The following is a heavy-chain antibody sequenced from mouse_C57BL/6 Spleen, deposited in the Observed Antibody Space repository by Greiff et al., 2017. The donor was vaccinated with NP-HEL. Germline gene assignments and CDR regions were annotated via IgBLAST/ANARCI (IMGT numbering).Heavy chain of an antibody. CDR3: ARMGGNSYAMDY. J-gene: IGHJ4*01. V-gene: IGHV1-53*01. Sequence: QVQLQQPGTELVKPGASVKLSCKASGYTFTSYWMHWVKQRPGQGLEWIGNINPSNGGTNFNEKFKSKATLTVDKSSSTAYMQLSSLTSEDSAVYYCARMGGNSYAMDYWGQGTSVTVSS. D-gene: IGHD2-1*01. CDR2: INPSNGGT. CDR1: GYTFTSYW.